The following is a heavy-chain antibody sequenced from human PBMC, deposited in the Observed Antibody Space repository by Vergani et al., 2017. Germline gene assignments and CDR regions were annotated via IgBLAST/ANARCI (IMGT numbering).Heavy chain of an antibody. Sequence: EVQLLESGGGLVQPGGSLRLSCAASGFTFSSYAMSWVGQAPGKGLEWVSAISGSGGSTYYADSVKGRFTISRDNSKNTLYLQMNSLRAEDTAVYYCAKDWSGSPAWGGFDYWGQGTLVTVSS. CDR2: ISGSGGST. CDR1: GFTFSSYA. CDR3: AKDWSGSPAWGGFDY. J-gene: IGHJ4*02. D-gene: IGHD1-26*01. V-gene: IGHV3-23*01.